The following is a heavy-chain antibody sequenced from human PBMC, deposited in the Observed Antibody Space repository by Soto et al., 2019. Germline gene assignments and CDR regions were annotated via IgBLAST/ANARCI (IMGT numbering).Heavy chain of an antibody. D-gene: IGHD6-13*01. CDR2: IRNKAQRYST. CDR3: TRSGGDSSTWSDDVFDI. J-gene: IGHJ3*02. Sequence: PGGSLRLSCAAFGFTFSDHYMDWVRQAPGKGLEWVGRIRNKAQRYSTEYAASVKGRFSISRDDSKNSLYLQMNSLKTEDTAVYFCTRSGGDSSTWSDDVFDIWGQGTMVTVSS. V-gene: IGHV3-72*01. CDR1: GFTFSDHY.